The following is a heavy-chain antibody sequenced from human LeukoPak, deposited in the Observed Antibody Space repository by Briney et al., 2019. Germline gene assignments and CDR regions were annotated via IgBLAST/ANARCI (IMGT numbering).Heavy chain of an antibody. Sequence: GGSLRLYCAASRFTFSSYWMSWVPQAPGKGLEGVANIKQDGSEKYYVDSVKGRFTISRDNAKNSLYLQMNSLRAEDTAVYYCARLRYSSSWWDAFDIWSQGTMVTVSS. V-gene: IGHV3-7*01. J-gene: IGHJ3*02. D-gene: IGHD6-13*01. CDR1: RFTFSSYW. CDR3: ARLRYSSSWWDAFDI. CDR2: IKQDGSEK.